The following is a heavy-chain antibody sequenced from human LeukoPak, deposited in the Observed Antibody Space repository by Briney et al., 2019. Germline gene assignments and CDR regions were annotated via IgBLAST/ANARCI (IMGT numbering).Heavy chain of an antibody. J-gene: IGHJ6*03. Sequence: TSETLSLTCTVSGGSISSGSYYWSWIRQLPGKGLEWIVYIFYSGSTYYNPSLKSRVTISVDTSKNQFSLKLSSVTAADTAVYYCARSPLYGSGTLGNYYYYMDVWGKGTTVTVSS. D-gene: IGHD3-10*01. CDR3: ARSPLYGSGTLGNYYYYMDV. V-gene: IGHV4-31*03. CDR2: IFYSGST. CDR1: GGSISSGSYY.